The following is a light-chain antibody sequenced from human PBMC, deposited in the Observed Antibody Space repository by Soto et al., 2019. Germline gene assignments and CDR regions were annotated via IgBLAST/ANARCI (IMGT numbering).Light chain of an antibody. Sequence: QSVLTQPPSASGTPGQRVTISCSGSSSNIGSNTVNWYQQLPGTAPKLLIYSNNKRPSGVPYRFSGSKSGTSASLATSGLQSEDEADYDWAAWDDSLNGPDVVFGGGTKVTVL. CDR2: SNN. J-gene: IGLJ2*01. CDR1: SSNIGSNT. CDR3: AAWDDSLNGPDVV. V-gene: IGLV1-44*01.